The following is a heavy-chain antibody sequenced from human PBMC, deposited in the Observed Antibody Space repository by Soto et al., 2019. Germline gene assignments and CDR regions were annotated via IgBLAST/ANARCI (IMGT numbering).Heavy chain of an antibody. D-gene: IGHD3-3*01. CDR1: GFTFESHN. CDR2: ISGSGGTK. J-gene: IGHJ4*02. Sequence: EVQLVESGGGLVHPGGSLRLSCAASGFTFESHNMNGVRQAPGKGREWVSFISGSGGTKRYAESVKGRFTVSRDNAKDILYLEMTTLGDGDTAVYYCARGSTEWSVRSLSDHCGQGTLVTVSS. V-gene: IGHV3-48*02. CDR3: ARGSTEWSVRSLSDH.